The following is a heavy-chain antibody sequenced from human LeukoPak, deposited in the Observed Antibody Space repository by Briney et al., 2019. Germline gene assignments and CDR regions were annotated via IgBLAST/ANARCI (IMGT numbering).Heavy chain of an antibody. CDR3: ARQWELLGDAFDI. V-gene: IGHV5-51*01. J-gene: IGHJ3*02. CDR2: IYPGDSDT. D-gene: IGHD1-26*01. Sequence: GESLKISCQGSGSRFTSYWIGWVRQMPAKGLEWMGIIYPGDSDTRYSPSFQGQVTISADKSISTAYLQWSSLKASDTAMYYCARQWELLGDAFDIWGQGTMVTVSS. CDR1: GSRFTSYW.